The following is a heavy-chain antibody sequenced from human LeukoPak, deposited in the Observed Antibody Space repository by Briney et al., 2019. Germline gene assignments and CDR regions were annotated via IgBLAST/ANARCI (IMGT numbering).Heavy chain of an antibody. D-gene: IGHD2-15*01. CDR2: IIPIFGTA. CDR1: GGSFSSEA. Sequence: GASVKVSCKAFGGSFSSEAICWVRQAPGQGLEWMGGIIPIFGTANYAQKFQGRVTITTDESTSTAYMEVSSLRSEDTAVYYCGRKAGDCGGGSCYSIDYWGQGTLVTVSS. J-gene: IGHJ4*02. V-gene: IGHV1-69*05. CDR3: GRKAGDCGGGSCYSIDY.